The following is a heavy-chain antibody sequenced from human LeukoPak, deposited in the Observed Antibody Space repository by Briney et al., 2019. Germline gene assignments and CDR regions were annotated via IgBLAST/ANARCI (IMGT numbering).Heavy chain of an antibody. CDR3: ARAGYDILTLAPDPANDH. Sequence: ASVKVSCKASGYTFTSYGISWVRQAPGQGLEWMGWINAYNGNTNYAQKLQGRVTMTTDTSTSTAYMELRSLRSDDTAVYYCARAGYDILTLAPDPANDHWGQGTLVTVSS. CDR1: GYTFTSYG. V-gene: IGHV1-18*01. J-gene: IGHJ4*02. CDR2: INAYNGNT. D-gene: IGHD3-9*01.